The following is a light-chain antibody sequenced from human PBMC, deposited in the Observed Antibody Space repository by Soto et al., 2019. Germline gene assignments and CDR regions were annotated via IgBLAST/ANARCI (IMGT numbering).Light chain of an antibody. Sequence: QSALTQPASVSGSPGQSITISCTGTGSDVGGYNYVSWYQQHPGTAPKLVIYDVSNRPSGASNRFSGSKSGNTASLTISGLQAEDEADYYCSSYASSSTWVFGGGTKVTVL. CDR3: SSYASSSTWV. V-gene: IGLV2-14*03. J-gene: IGLJ3*02. CDR2: DVS. CDR1: GSDVGGYNY.